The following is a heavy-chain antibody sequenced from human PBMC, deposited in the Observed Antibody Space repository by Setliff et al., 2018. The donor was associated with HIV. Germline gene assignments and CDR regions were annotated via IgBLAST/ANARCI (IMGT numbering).Heavy chain of an antibody. J-gene: IGHJ4*02. CDR1: AGSLSGYY. D-gene: IGHD6-19*01. CDR3: ARRTSFIGGAVAGNFDY. V-gene: IGHV4-34*01. CDR2: INDSGNT. Sequence: SETLSLTCDVYAGSLSGYYWSWIRQSPGKGLEWIGEINDSGNTNYNPSLKSRFTISVDTSKNHFSLRLKSVTAADTAVFYCARRTSFIGGAVAGNFDYWGQGTPVTVSS.